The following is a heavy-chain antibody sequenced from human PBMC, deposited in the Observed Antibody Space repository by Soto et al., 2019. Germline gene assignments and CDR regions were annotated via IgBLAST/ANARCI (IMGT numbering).Heavy chain of an antibody. J-gene: IGHJ4*02. V-gene: IGHV4-4*02. D-gene: IGHD6-19*01. CDR2: IHHRGTT. Sequence: QMQRQESGPGLVKPSETLSLTCAGSGASIIAEQRWTWVRQPPGKGREWIGEIHHRGTTRNNPSLRGRVTMSVDKSKNQFSLKLNSLTAADTAVYYCAWNFGWYAIDHWGQGTLVIVSS. CDR3: AWNFGWYAIDH. CDR1: GASIIAEQR.